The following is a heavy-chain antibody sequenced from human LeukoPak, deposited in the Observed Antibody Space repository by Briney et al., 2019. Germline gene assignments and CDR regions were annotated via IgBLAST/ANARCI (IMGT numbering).Heavy chain of an antibody. CDR2: IFYSGST. J-gene: IGHJ5*02. Sequence: SETLSLTCTVSSGSISTSNYYWGWIRQPPGKALEWIGNIFYSGSTYYSPSLKSRVTISLDTSRNQFSLKLNSVTAADTAVYYCARGVRYYFGHDWFDPWGQGTLVTVSS. D-gene: IGHD3-10*01. CDR3: ARGVRYYFGHDWFDP. CDR1: SGSISTSNYY. V-gene: IGHV4-39*07.